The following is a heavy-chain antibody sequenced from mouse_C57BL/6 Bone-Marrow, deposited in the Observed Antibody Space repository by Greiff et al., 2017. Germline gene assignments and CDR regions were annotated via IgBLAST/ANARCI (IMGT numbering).Heavy chain of an antibody. Sequence: DVQLVESGGDLVKPGGSLKLSCAASGFTFSSYGMSWVRQTPDKRLEWVATISSGGSYTYYPDSVKGRFTISRDNAKNTLYLQMSSLKSEDTAMYYCARQRVPYYFDYWGQGTTLTVSS. CDR2: ISSGGSYT. CDR1: GFTFSSYG. V-gene: IGHV5-6*01. J-gene: IGHJ2*01. CDR3: ARQRVPYYFDY.